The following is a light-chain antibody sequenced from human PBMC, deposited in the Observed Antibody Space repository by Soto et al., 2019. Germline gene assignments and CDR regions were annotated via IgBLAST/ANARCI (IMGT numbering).Light chain of an antibody. CDR3: MQGLQIPIT. V-gene: IGKV2-28*01. J-gene: IGKJ5*01. Sequence: IVMTQSPLSLPVTPGEPASISCRSTQSLLHSNGNTYLDWYLQKSGQSPQLLISLGSNRASGVPDRCSGSESGTDFTLKISRVEAEDVGVYYCMQGLQIPITFGQGTRLEIK. CDR1: QSLLHSNGNTY. CDR2: LGS.